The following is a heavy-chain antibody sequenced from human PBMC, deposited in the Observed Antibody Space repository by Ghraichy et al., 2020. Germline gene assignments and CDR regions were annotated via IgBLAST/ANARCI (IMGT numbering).Heavy chain of an antibody. J-gene: IGHJ2*01. CDR3: ARLRLAAIHFTYHSFDL. CDR2: MSYTERT. D-gene: IGHD6-13*01. V-gene: IGHV4-59*08. Sequence: SETLSLTCTVSGDSVSDNYWSWIRLTPGKGLEYIAYMSYTERTDYNPSLKTRATISIDTSKNQFSLSLTSVTAADTAVYYCARLRLAAIHFTYHSFDLWGRGSLVTVSS. CDR1: GDSVSDNY.